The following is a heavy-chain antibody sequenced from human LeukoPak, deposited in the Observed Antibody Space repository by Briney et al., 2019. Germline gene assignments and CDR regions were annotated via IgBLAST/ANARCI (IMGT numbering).Heavy chain of an antibody. V-gene: IGHV4-61*02. D-gene: IGHD4-23*01. CDR1: GGSISSGSYY. Sequence: SETLSLTCTVSGGSISSGSYYWGCIRQPAGKGLEWIVRIYTSGSTNYNPSLKSRVTTSVDTSKNQSSLKLSSVTAADTGVYYCARDNSRRGGNAGYYYYYYMDVWGKGTTVTVSS. CDR2: IYTSGST. J-gene: IGHJ6*03. CDR3: ARDNSRRGGNAGYYYYYYMDV.